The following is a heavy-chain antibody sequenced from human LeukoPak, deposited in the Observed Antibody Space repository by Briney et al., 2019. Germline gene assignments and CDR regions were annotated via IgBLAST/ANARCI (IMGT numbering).Heavy chain of an antibody. J-gene: IGHJ4*02. V-gene: IGHV4-59*11. CDR1: GGSLSSHY. Sequence: SETLSLTCSVSGGSLSSHYWSWIRQPPGKGLELIGHIHDTGSTFYNPSLRGRVTVSLDTSNNQFSLKLTSMTAADTAVYYCARFSSGCSTSSCYLTCWGQGTLVTVS. D-gene: IGHD2-2*01. CDR2: IHDTGST. CDR3: ARFSSGCSTSSCYLTC.